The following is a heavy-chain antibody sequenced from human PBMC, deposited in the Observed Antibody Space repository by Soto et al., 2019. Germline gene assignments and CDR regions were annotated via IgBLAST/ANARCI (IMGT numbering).Heavy chain of an antibody. CDR2: IDPSDSQT. Sequence: GESLKISCKGSGYSFAGYWITWVRQKPGKGLEWMGRIDPSDSQTYYSPSFRGHVTISVTKSITTVFLQWSSLRASDTAMYYCDALTWGAYAGSGYHSDFDYWGQGTRVTVS. D-gene: IGHD3-22*01. CDR1: GYSFAGYW. V-gene: IGHV5-10-1*01. CDR3: DALTWGAYAGSGYHSDFDY. J-gene: IGHJ4*02.